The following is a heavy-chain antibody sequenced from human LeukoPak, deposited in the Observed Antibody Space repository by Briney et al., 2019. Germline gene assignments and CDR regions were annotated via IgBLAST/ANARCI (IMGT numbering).Heavy chain of an antibody. CDR2: ISAYNGNT. CDR3: ARDGSYSSGWYDYYYYGMDV. J-gene: IGHJ6*02. Sequence: ASVKVSGKASGYTFTSYGISWVRQAPGQGLEWMGWISAYNGNTNYAQKLQGRVTMTTDTSTSTAYMELRSLRSDDTAVYYCARDGSYSSGWYDYYYYGMDVWGQGTTVTVSS. V-gene: IGHV1-18*01. CDR1: GYTFTSYG. D-gene: IGHD6-19*01.